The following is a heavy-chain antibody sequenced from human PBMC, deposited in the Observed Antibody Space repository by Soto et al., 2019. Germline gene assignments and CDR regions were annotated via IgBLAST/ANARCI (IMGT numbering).Heavy chain of an antibody. CDR3: ARTGGRYDSGDYVELD. V-gene: IGHV1-24*01. Sequence: ASVKVSCKVSGYTLTELSMQWVRQAPGKGLEWMGGFDPEDGETIYAQKFQGRVTMTEDTSTDTAYMELSSLRSEDTAVYYCARTGGRYDSGDYVELDWGQGTLVTVSS. J-gene: IGHJ4*02. CDR2: FDPEDGET. D-gene: IGHD4-17*01. CDR1: GYTLTELS.